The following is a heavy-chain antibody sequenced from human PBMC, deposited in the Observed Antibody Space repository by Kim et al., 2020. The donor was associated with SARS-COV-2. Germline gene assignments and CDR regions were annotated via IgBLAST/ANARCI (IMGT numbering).Heavy chain of an antibody. CDR1: GYTFTNYA. J-gene: IGHJ6*02. V-gene: IGHV1-18*04. CDR3: ARDPPHSNNGYMDV. CDR2: ISGFNGDT. Sequence: ASVKVSCKASGYTFTNYAIAWVRQAPGQGLEWVGWISGFNGDTNYAQKFQDRLRMSTDTATSTAYMELGSLKSDDTAVYYCARDPPHSNNGYMDVWGQGTTVTVSS. D-gene: IGHD5-12*01.